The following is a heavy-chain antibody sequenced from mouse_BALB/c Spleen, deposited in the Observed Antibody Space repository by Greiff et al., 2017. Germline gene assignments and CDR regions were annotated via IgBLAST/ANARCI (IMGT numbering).Heavy chain of an antibody. V-gene: IGHV2-9*02. CDR3: ARENYYRYDGDGYYAMDY. D-gene: IGHD2-14*01. CDR1: GFSLTSYG. J-gene: IGHJ4*01. Sequence: VQVVESGPGLVAPSQSLSITCTVSGFSLTSYGVHWVRQPPGKGLEWLGVIWAGGSTNYNSALMSRLSISKDNSKSQVFLKMNSLQTDDTAMYYCARENYYRYDGDGYYAMDYWGQGTSVTVSS. CDR2: IWAGGST.